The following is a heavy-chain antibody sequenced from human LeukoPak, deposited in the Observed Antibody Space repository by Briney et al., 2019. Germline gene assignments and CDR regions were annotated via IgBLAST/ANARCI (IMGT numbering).Heavy chain of an antibody. D-gene: IGHD1-26*01. CDR3: ARLYSGSYLDY. CDR2: IKQDGSEK. V-gene: IGHV3-7*01. CDR1: GFTFSSYW. Sequence: GGSLRLSCAASGFTFSSYWMSWVRQAPGKGLEWVANIKQDGSEKYYVDSVKGRFTISRDNAKNSLYLQMNSLRAKDTAVYYCARLYSGSYLDYWGQGTLVTVSS. J-gene: IGHJ4*02.